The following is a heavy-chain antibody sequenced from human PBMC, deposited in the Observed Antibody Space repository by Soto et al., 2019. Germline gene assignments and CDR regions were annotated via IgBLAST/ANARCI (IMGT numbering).Heavy chain of an antibody. CDR1: GSTFSGYS. CDR2: ISSSSSYI. Sequence: EVQLVESGGGLVKPGGSLRLSCKDSGSTFSGYSMNSIRLTPGKGLEWVSSISSSSSYIYYADSVKGRFTISRDNAKNSLYLQMNSLRAEDTAVYHCASGRVVDYWGQGTLVTVSS. V-gene: IGHV3-21*01. CDR3: ASGRVVDY. D-gene: IGHD2-15*01. J-gene: IGHJ4*02.